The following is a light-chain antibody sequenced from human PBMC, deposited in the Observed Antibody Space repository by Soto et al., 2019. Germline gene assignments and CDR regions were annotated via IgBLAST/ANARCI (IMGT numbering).Light chain of an antibody. CDR2: DAS. CDR1: QSISSW. Sequence: DIQMTQSPSTLSASVGDRVTITCRASQSISSWLAWYQQKPGKAPKLLIYDASSLESGVPSRFSGSGSGTDFTLTISSLEPEDFAVYYCQVRTNWSIAFGRGTRLEIK. J-gene: IGKJ5*01. V-gene: IGKV1-5*01. CDR3: QVRTNWSIA.